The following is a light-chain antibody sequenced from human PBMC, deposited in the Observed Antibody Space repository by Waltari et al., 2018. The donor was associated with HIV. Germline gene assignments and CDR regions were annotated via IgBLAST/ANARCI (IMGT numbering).Light chain of an antibody. CDR3: SSYAGSNWV. CDR1: SSDVGGYNY. V-gene: IGLV2-8*01. Sequence: SALTQPPSASGSPGQSVTISCTGTSSDVGGYNYVSWYQQHPGKAPKYIIYEVSKRPSGVPDRFSGSKSGNTASLTVSGLQAEDEADYYCSSYAGSNWVFGGGTKLTVL. J-gene: IGLJ3*02. CDR2: EVS.